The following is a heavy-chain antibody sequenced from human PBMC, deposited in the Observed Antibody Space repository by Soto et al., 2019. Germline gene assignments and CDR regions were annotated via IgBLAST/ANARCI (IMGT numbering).Heavy chain of an antibody. J-gene: IGHJ4*02. CDR1: GTSISSSDYY. CDR3: ATGPSSSNGYRQFDY. D-gene: IGHD6-25*01. CDR2: IYYTGMT. Sequence: SETLSLTCTVSGTSISSSDYYWGWIRQPPGKGLEWTTSIYYTGMTYYNPSLKSRVTISVDRSKNQLSLKLNSVTAADRAVYYFATGPSSSNGYRQFDYLGQGTLVTVSS. V-gene: IGHV4-39*01.